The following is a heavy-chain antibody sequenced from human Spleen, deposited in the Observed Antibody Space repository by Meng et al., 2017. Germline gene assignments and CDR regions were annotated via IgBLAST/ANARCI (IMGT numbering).Heavy chain of an antibody. J-gene: IGHJ4*02. CDR2: ISWNSGNI. D-gene: IGHD3-22*01. Sequence: GGSLRLSCAPSGFTFDDYAMHWVRQAPGKGLEWVSGISWNSGNIGYADSVKGRFTISRDNTKNSLYLQMNSLRTEDTALYYCAKGSDSGYFLIDYWGQGTLVTVSS. CDR1: GFTFDDYA. CDR3: AKGSDSGYFLIDY. V-gene: IGHV3-9*01.